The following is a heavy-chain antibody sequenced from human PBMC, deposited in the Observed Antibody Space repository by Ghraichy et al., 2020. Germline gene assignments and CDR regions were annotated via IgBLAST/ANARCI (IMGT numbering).Heavy chain of an antibody. D-gene: IGHD3-3*01. V-gene: IGHV3-30*03. CDR2: ISYDGTNK. J-gene: IGHJ4*02. CDR1: GFTFSVYG. CDR3: TAGRDFGDY. Sequence: GGSLRLSCAVSGFTFSVYGMQWVRQAPGKGLEWVTGISYDGTNKNYADSVKGRFTISRDNSKNLLYMQMNSLRAEDTAVYYCTAGRDFGDYWGQGTPVTVSS.